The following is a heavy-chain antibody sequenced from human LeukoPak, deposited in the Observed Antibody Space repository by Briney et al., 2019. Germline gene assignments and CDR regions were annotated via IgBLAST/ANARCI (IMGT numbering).Heavy chain of an antibody. CDR2: ISKSSTYI. CDR3: AREVVIVVEPAANTIDY. V-gene: IGHV3-21*01. CDR1: GFTFRDYT. D-gene: IGHD2-2*01. J-gene: IGHJ4*02. Sequence: PGGSLRLSCAASGFTFRDYTMNWVRQAPGKGLEWVSAISKSSTYIKYADSVKGRFTVSRDSAKNSLFLQMNSLRVEDTAVYYCAREVVIVVEPAANTIDYWGQGTRVTVSS.